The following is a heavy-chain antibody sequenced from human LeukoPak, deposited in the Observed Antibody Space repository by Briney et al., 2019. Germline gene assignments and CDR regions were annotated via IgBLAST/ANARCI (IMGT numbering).Heavy chain of an antibody. V-gene: IGHV1-24*01. D-gene: IGHD4-17*01. CDR3: ATLDGGYPHFDY. Sequence: GASVKVSCKVSGYTLTELSMHWVRQAPGKGLEWMGGFDPEDGETIYAQKFQGRVTMTEDTSTDTAYMELSSLRSEDTAVYYCATLDGGYPHFDYWGQGTLVTVSS. CDR2: FDPEDGET. CDR1: GYTLTELS. J-gene: IGHJ4*02.